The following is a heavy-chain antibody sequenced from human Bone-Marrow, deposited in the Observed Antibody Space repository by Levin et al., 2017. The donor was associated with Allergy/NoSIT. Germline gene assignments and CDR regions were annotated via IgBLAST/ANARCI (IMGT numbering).Heavy chain of an antibody. CDR3: ARRVGEMATIEADY. V-gene: IGHV3-30-3*01. J-gene: IGHJ4*02. CDR2: ISYDGSNK. CDR1: GFTFSSYA. Sequence: PGGSLRLSCAASGFTFSSYAMHWVRQAPGKGLEWVAVISYDGSNKYYADSVKGRFTISRDNSKNTLYLQMNSLRAEDTAVYYCARRVGEMATIEADYWGQGTLVTVSS. D-gene: IGHD5-24*01.